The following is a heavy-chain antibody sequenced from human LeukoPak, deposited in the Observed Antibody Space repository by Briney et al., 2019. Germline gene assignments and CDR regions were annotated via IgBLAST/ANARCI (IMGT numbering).Heavy chain of an antibody. D-gene: IGHD5-18*01. J-gene: IGHJ4*02. CDR3: AKRGGIQLWPWYYFDY. Sequence: GGSLRLSCAASGFTFSSYAMSWVRQAPGKGLEWVSAISGSGGSTYYADSVKGRFTISRDNSKNTLYLQMNSLRAEDTAVYYCAKRGGIQLWPWYYFDYWGQGTLVTVSS. CDR2: ISGSGGST. CDR1: GFTFSSYA. V-gene: IGHV3-23*01.